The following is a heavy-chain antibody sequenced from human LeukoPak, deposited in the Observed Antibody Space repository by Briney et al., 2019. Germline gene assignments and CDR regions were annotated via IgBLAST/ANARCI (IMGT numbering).Heavy chain of an antibody. CDR3: ARGPFTIFGVVIYFDP. CDR1: GGSISSYY. D-gene: IGHD3-3*01. J-gene: IGHJ5*02. V-gene: IGHV4-34*01. CDR2: INHSGST. Sequence: PSETLSLTCTVSGGSISSYYWSWIRQPPGKGLEWIGEINHSGSTNYNPSLKSRVTISVDTSKNQFSLKLSSVTAADTAVYYCARGPFTIFGVVIYFDPWGQGTLVTVSS.